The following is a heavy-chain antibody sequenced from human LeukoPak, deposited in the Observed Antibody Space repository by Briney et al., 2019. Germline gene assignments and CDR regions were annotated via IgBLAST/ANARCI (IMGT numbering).Heavy chain of an antibody. Sequence: SETLSLTCTVSGASISGSGYYWGWIRQPPGKGLEWIGSIYSSGSTYYNASLQSRVTISIETSKNQISLRLNSVTAADTAVYYCARLKDGTVDPWGQGTLVTVSS. CDR2: IYSSGST. V-gene: IGHV4-39*01. CDR1: GASISGSGYY. J-gene: IGHJ5*02. D-gene: IGHD1-1*01. CDR3: ARLKDGTVDP.